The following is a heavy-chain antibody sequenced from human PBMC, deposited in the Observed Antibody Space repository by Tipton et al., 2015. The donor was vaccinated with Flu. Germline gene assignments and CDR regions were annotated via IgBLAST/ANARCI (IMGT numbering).Heavy chain of an antibody. D-gene: IGHD3-3*01. CDR3: ARDHPPSITVLGEITDYFGMDV. Sequence: LSLTCAASGFTFSDDYMSWIRQAPGKGLEWISHISSSASTINYADSVKGRFTISRDNAKNSLYLQMNSLRAEDTAVYYCARDHPPSITVLGEITDYFGMDVWGQGTTVTVSS. V-gene: IGHV3-11*01. CDR2: ISSSASTI. CDR1: GFTFSDDY. J-gene: IGHJ6*02.